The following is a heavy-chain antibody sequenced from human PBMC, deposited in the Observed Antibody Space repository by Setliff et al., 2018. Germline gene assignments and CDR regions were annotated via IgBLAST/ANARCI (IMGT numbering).Heavy chain of an antibody. Sequence: ASVKVSCKASGYTFTSYYMHWVRQAPGQGLERMGIINPSGGSTSYAQKFQDRVTMTRDTSTGTVYMELSSLRSEDTAVYYCARDARDFWSGYSSHEGFDPWGQGTLVTVSS. CDR2: INPSGGST. J-gene: IGHJ5*02. D-gene: IGHD3-3*01. CDR1: GYTFTSYY. CDR3: ARDARDFWSGYSSHEGFDP. V-gene: IGHV1-46*01.